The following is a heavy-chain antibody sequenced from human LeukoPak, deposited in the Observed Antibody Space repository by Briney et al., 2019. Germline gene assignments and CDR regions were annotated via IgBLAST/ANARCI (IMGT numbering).Heavy chain of an antibody. D-gene: IGHD3-10*01. CDR1: GYTFTGYY. CDR2: TNPNSGGT. J-gene: IGHJ6*02. CDR3: ARDRIPWFGEWYGMDV. V-gene: IGHV1-2*04. Sequence: ASVKVSCKASGYTFTGYYMHWVRQAPGQGLEWMGWTNPNSGGTNYAQKFQGWVTMTRDTSISTAYMELSRLRSDDTAVYYCARDRIPWFGEWYGMDVWGQGTTVTVSS.